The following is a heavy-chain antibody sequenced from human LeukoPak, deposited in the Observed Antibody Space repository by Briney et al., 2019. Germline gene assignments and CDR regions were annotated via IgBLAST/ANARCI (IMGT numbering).Heavy chain of an antibody. CDR3: ARAIRRFVRGSDGFDY. CDR2: ITRGSIYT. V-gene: IGHV3-21*01. D-gene: IGHD2-21*01. Sequence: NAGGSLRLSCAASGFTFSNYNMNWVRQTPGKGLEWVSSITRGSIYTFYADSVKGRFTISRDNAKNSLSLQMNSLRAEDTAVYYCARAIRRFVRGSDGFDYWGQGTLVTVSS. J-gene: IGHJ4*02. CDR1: GFTFSNYN.